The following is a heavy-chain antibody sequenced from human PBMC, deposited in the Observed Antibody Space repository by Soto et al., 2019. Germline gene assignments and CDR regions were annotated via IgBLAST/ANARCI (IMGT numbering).Heavy chain of an antibody. Sequence: GRSLRLSCEASGFIFSTTDMSWVRQAPGKGLEWVSTIYGDGRTTYYADSVRGRFSISRDNSKNMVYLQMDSLRVDDTAIYYCGKNSGWFNSWGQGSLVTVSS. V-gene: IGHV3-23*01. J-gene: IGHJ5*01. CDR2: IYGDGRTT. CDR1: GFIFSTTD. D-gene: IGHD3-10*01. CDR3: GKNSGWFNS.